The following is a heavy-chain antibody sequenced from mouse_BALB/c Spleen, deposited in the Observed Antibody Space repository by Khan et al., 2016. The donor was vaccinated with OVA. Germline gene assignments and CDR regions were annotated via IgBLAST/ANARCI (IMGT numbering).Heavy chain of an antibody. V-gene: IGHV1S34*01. CDR2: ISCYNGAT. Sequence: LVKTGASVKISCKASGYPFTSYYIHWVKQSHGKSLEWLGFISCYNGATNYNQKFKGKATITVDTSSRTAYMQFNSLTSEDAEVYYSARDGYYYAMDYWGQGTSVTVSS. D-gene: IGHD2-3*01. CDR1: GYPFTSYY. J-gene: IGHJ4*01. CDR3: ARDGYYYAMDY.